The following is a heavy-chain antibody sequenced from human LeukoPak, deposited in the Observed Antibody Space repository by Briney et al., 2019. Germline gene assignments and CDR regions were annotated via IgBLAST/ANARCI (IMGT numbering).Heavy chain of an antibody. J-gene: IGHJ4*02. Sequence: PSEILSLTCTVSGGSISSSSYYWGWIRQPPGKGLEWIGSIYYSGSTYYNPSLKSRVTISVDTSKNHFSLKLSSVTAADTAVYYCAGGPGGYSYGYYFDYWGQGTLVTVSS. CDR1: GGSISSSSYY. CDR3: AGGPGGYSYGYYFDY. CDR2: IYYSGST. D-gene: IGHD5-18*01. V-gene: IGHV4-39*07.